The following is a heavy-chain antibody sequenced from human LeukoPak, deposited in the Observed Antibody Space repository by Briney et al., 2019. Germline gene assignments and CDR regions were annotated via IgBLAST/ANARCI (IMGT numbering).Heavy chain of an antibody. J-gene: IGHJ1*01. CDR1: GYTFTSYG. D-gene: IGHD6-13*01. CDR3: ARALDSSSWQTTGYFQH. CDR2: ISAYNGNT. V-gene: IGHV1-18*01. Sequence: GASVKVSCKASGYTFTSYGISWVRQAPGQGLEWMGWISAYNGNTNYAQKLQGRGTMTTDTSTSTAYMELRSLRSDDTAVYYCARALDSSSWQTTGYFQHWGQGTLVTVSS.